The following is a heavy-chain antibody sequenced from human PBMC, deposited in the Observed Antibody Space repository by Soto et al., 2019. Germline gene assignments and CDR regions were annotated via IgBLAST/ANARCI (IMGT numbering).Heavy chain of an antibody. J-gene: IGHJ4*02. CDR2: INPNSGGT. D-gene: IGHD3-16*01. V-gene: IGHV1-2*02. CDR1: GYTFTAHC. Sequence: ASVKVSCKTSGYTFTAHCIHWVRQAPGQGLEWMGWINPNSGGTTYAQKFHARVTMTRDTSISTAYMELSGLTSDDTAVYYCALGEYQLLYYFDYWGQGTLVTVSS. CDR3: ALGEYQLLYYFDY.